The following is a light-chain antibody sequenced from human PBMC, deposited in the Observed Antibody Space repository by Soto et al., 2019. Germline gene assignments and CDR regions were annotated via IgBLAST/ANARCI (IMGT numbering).Light chain of an antibody. J-gene: IGLJ3*02. Sequence: QSALAQPASVSGSPGQSITISCSGTSSDIGYYNYVSWYQQHPGKAPKLVLYEVSNRPSGISNRFSGSKSGNTASLTISGLQAEDEADYYCISYIPSTTTHWVFGGGTKLTVL. V-gene: IGLV2-14*01. CDR2: EVS. CDR1: SSDIGYYNY. CDR3: ISYIPSTTTHWV.